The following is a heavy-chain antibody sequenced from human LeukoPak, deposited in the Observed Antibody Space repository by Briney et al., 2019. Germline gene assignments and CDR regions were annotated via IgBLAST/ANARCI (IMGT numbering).Heavy chain of an antibody. J-gene: IGHJ4*02. V-gene: IGHV4-34*01. Sequence: PSETLSLTCAVYGGSFSGYYWSWIRQPPGKGLEWIGEINHSGSTNYNPSLKSRVTISVDTSKNQFSLKLSSVTAADTAVYYCARFPGRSGGRRLDYWGQGTLVTVSS. D-gene: IGHD2-15*01. CDR2: INHSGST. CDR1: GGSFSGYY. CDR3: ARFPGRSGGRRLDY.